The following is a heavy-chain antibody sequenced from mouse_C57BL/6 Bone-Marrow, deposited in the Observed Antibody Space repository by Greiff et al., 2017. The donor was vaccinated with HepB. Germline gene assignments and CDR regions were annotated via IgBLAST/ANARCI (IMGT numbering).Heavy chain of an antibody. D-gene: IGHD1-1*01. CDR1: GYTFTSYW. Sequence: QVQLQQSGAELVKPGASVKMSCKASGYTFTSYWITWVKQRPGQGLGWIGDIYPGSGSTNYNEKFKSKATLTVDTSSSTAYMQHSSLTSEDSAVYYCARPYGRLSYWYFDVWGTGTTVTVSS. V-gene: IGHV1-55*01. J-gene: IGHJ1*03. CDR3: ARPYGRLSYWYFDV. CDR2: IYPGSGST.